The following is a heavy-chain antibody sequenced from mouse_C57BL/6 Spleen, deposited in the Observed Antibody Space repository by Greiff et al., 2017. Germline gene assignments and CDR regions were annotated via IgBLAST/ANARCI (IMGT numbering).Heavy chain of an antibody. CDR2: IDPSDSYT. J-gene: IGHJ3*01. V-gene: IGHV1-69*01. CDR1: GYTFTSYW. D-gene: IGHD1-1*02. CDR3: ARGDGGSYDWFAY. Sequence: VQLQQSGAELVMPGASVKLSCKASGYTFTSYWMHWVKQRPGQGLEWIGEIDPSDSYTNYKQKFKGKSTLTVVTSSSTAYMQHISLTSVDSAVYYCARGDGGSYDWFAYWGQGTLVTVSA.